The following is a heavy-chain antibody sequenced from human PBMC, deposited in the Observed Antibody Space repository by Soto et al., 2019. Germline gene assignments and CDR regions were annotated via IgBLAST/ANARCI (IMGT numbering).Heavy chain of an antibody. CDR1: GYSFTSYW. D-gene: IGHD2-15*01. J-gene: IGHJ6*02. CDR2: VYPGDSDT. CDR3: ARLGGYYYYYYGMDV. V-gene: IGHV5-51*01. Sequence: HGESLKISCKGSGYSFTSYWIGWVRQMPGKGLEWMGIVYPGDSDTRYSPSFQGQVTISADKSISTAYLQWSSLKASDTAMYYCARLGGYYYYYYGMDVWGQGTTVTVSS.